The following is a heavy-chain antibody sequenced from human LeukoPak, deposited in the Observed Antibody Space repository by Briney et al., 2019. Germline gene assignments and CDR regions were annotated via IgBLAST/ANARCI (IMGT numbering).Heavy chain of an antibody. CDR3: ARDYGDSDWFDP. CDR1: GFTFNNYI. CDR2: ISGSGTTT. V-gene: IGHV3-23*01. J-gene: IGHJ5*02. D-gene: IGHD4-17*01. Sequence: GGSLRLSCAVSGFTFNNYIMTWVRQAPGKGLEWVSSISGSGTTTHYTDSVKGRFTISRDNSKNILYLEMSSLRAEDTAIYYCARDYGDSDWFDPWGEGTLVIVSS.